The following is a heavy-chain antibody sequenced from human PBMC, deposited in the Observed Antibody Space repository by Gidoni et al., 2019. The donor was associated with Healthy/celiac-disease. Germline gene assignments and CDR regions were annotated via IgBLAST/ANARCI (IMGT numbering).Heavy chain of an antibody. CDR1: GGSFSGYY. V-gene: IGHV4-34*01. CDR3: ARGPRYQLLRVYGMDV. J-gene: IGHJ6*02. Sequence: QVQLQQWGAGLLQPSETLSLTCAVYGGSFSGYYWSWIRQPPGKGLEWIGEINHSGSTNYNPSLKSRVTISVDTSKNQFSLKLSSVTAADTAVYYCARGPRYQLLRVYGMDVWGQGTTVTVSS. D-gene: IGHD2-2*01. CDR2: INHSGST.